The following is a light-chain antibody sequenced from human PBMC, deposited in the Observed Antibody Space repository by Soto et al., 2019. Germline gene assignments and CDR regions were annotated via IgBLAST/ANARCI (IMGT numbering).Light chain of an antibody. CDR3: LQDYNYPFT. J-gene: IGKJ2*01. V-gene: IGKV1-6*01. CDR1: QDIRKD. Sequence: IQMTQSPSTLSASVGDRVTITCQASQDIRKDLAWYQQKPGKAPQILIYGASTLQTGVASRFSGSGSATDFTLTISSLQPEDSAAYYCLQDYNYPFTFGQGTKVDIK. CDR2: GAS.